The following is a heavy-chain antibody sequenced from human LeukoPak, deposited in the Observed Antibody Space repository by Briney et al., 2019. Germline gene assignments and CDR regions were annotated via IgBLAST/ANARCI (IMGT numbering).Heavy chain of an antibody. CDR1: GYSFTTYW. V-gene: IGHV5-51*01. CDR3: ARHVVPGGSIWFRDSHFDY. J-gene: IGHJ4*02. D-gene: IGHD3-10*01. Sequence: GESLKISCKGSGYSFTTYWIGWVRQMPGKGLEWMGIIYPGDSDTRHSPSFQGQVTISADKSISTAYLQWSSLKASDTAMYYCARHVVPGGSIWFRDSHFDYWGQGTLVTVSS. CDR2: IYPGDSDT.